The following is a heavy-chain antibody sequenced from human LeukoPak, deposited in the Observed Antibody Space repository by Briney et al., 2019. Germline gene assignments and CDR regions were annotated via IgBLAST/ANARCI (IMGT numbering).Heavy chain of an antibody. Sequence: GASVKVSCKASGGTFSSYAISWVRQAPGQGLEWMGRIIPILGIANYAQKFQGRVTMTTDTSTSTAYMELRSLRSDDTAVYYCARADYLRRLGYFDYWGQGTLVTVSS. V-gene: IGHV1-69*04. D-gene: IGHD4-17*01. CDR3: ARADYLRRLGYFDY. CDR1: GGTFSSYA. CDR2: IIPILGIA. J-gene: IGHJ4*02.